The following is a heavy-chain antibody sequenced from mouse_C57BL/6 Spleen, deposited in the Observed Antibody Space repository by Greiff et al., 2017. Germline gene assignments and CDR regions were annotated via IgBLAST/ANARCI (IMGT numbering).Heavy chain of an antibody. D-gene: IGHD2-4*01. V-gene: IGHV1-53*01. CDR3: ASPRITTDYFDY. CDR1: GYTFTSYW. Sequence: QVQLQQPGTELVKPGASVKLSCKASGYTFTSYWMHWVKQRPGQGLEWIGNINPRNGGTNYNEKFKSKATLTVDKSSSTAYMQLSSLTSEDSAVYYCASPRITTDYFDYWGQGTTLTVSS. J-gene: IGHJ2*01. CDR2: INPRNGGT.